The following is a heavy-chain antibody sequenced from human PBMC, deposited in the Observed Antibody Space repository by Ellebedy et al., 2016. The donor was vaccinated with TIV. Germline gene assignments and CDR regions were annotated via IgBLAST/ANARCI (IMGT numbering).Heavy chain of an antibody. V-gene: IGHV3-33*08. Sequence: GESLKISXAVSGVTASNNYMSWVRQAPGKGLEWVALIWSDGITKFYPDSVKDRFTISRDNSKNTLYLQMYSLSAEDTAVYYCARGEYYYDSSGYPLYWGQGTLVTVSS. D-gene: IGHD3-22*01. CDR2: IWSDGITK. J-gene: IGHJ4*02. CDR3: ARGEYYYDSSGYPLY. CDR1: GVTASNNY.